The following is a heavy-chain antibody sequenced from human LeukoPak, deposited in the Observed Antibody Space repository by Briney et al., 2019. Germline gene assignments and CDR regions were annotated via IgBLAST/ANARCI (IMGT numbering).Heavy chain of an antibody. J-gene: IGHJ5*02. D-gene: IGHD1-26*01. Sequence: PSETLSLTCAVYIDSFSNYHWNWIRQTPAKGMEWIGEVNESGGTNISPSLRSRVILSVDTSKNQFSLKLISVTVADTAIYYCARGQGATVPQVGKNWFDPWGQGTRITVSS. CDR1: IDSFSNYH. CDR2: VNESGGT. V-gene: IGHV4-34*01. CDR3: ARGQGATVPQVGKNWFDP.